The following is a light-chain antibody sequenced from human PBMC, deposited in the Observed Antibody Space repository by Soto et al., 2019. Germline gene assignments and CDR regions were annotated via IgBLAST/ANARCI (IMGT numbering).Light chain of an antibody. CDR2: GAS. CDR1: QGISSY. CDR3: QQYYSFPIT. V-gene: IGKV1-9*01. Sequence: IQLTQSPSSLSASVGDRVTITCRASQGISSYLAWYQQKPGKAPKLLIYGASTLQSGVPSRFSGSGSGTEFTLTISCLQSEDFATYYCQQYYSFPITFGQGTRLEI. J-gene: IGKJ5*01.